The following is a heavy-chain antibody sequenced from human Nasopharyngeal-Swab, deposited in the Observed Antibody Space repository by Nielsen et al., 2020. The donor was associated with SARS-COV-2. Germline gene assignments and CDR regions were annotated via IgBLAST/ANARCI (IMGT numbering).Heavy chain of an antibody. V-gene: IGHV3-33*05. J-gene: IGHJ3*02. D-gene: IGHD2-8*01. CDR2: ISYDGSNK. Sequence: VRQAPGKGLEWVAVISYDGSNKYYADSVKGRFTISRDNSKNTLYLQMNSLRAEDTAVYYCAREYAYYPYAFDIWGQGTRVTVSS. CDR3: AREYAYYPYAFDI.